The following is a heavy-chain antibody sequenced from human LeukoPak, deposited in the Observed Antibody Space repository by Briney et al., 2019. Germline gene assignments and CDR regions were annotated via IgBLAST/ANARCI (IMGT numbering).Heavy chain of an antibody. CDR3: ALLSYYYDSSRFP. D-gene: IGHD3-22*01. CDR2: INAGNGNT. V-gene: IGHV1-3*01. Sequence: GASVKVSCKASGYTFTSYAMHWVRQAPGQRLEWMGWINAGNGNTKYSQKFQGRGTITRDTSASTAYMELSSLRSEDTAVYYCALLSYYYDSSRFPWGQGTLVTVSS. CDR1: GYTFTSYA. J-gene: IGHJ5*02.